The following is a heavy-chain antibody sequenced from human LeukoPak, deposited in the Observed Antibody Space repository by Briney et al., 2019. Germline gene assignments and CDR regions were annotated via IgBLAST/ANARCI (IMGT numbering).Heavy chain of an antibody. Sequence: SETLSLTCTVSGGSISSSSYYWGWIRQPPGKGLEWIGSIYYSGSTYYNPSLKSRVTISVDTSKNQFSLKLGSVTAADTAVYYCARHTPYYYDSSGYYRYWGQGTLVTVSS. CDR3: ARHTPYYYDSSGYYRY. CDR1: GGSISSSSYY. V-gene: IGHV4-39*01. J-gene: IGHJ4*02. CDR2: IYYSGST. D-gene: IGHD3-22*01.